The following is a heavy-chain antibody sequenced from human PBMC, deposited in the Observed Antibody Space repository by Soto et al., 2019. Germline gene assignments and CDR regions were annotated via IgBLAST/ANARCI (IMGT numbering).Heavy chain of an antibody. CDR3: ARSLAAAGTPYYYGMDV. Sequence: GGSLRLSCAASGFTFSSYGMHWVRQAPGKGLEWVAVIWYDGSNKYYADSVKGRFTISRDNSKNTLYLQMNSLRAEDTAVYYCARSLAAAGTPYYYGMDVWGQGTTVTVS. CDR1: GFTFSSYG. CDR2: IWYDGSNK. J-gene: IGHJ6*02. D-gene: IGHD6-13*01. V-gene: IGHV3-33*01.